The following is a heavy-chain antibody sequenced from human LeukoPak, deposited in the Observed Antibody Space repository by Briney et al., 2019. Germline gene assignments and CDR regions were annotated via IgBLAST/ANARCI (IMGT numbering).Heavy chain of an antibody. CDR2: IKKDGSEK. J-gene: IGHJ4*02. CDR1: GFSFSDYL. V-gene: IGHV3-7*03. Sequence: PGGSLRLSCVVSGFSFSDYLMSWVRQAPGKGLEWVANIKKDGSEKYYVDSVKGRFTISRDNSKNTLYLQMNSLRAEDTAVYYCARMGSTVGPLWGQGTLVTVSS. CDR3: ARMGSTVGPL. D-gene: IGHD4-23*01.